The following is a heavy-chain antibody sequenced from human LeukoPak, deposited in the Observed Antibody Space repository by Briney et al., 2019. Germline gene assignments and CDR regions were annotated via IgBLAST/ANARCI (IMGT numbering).Heavy chain of an antibody. CDR3: ARGLDYYDSSSYGPNP. CDR2: IYSGGST. D-gene: IGHD3-22*01. CDR1: GFTVSSNY. J-gene: IGHJ5*02. V-gene: IGHV3-53*01. Sequence: GGSLRLSCAASGFTVSSNYMSWVRQAPGKGLEWVSVIYSGGSTYYADSVKGRFTISRDNSKNTLYLQMNSLRAEDTAVYYCARGLDYYDSSSYGPNPWGQGTLVTVSS.